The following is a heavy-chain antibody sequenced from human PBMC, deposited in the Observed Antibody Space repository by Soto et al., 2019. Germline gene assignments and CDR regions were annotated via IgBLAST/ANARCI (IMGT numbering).Heavy chain of an antibody. D-gene: IGHD3-3*01. CDR1: GFTFSSYA. Sequence: EVQLLESGGGLVQPGGSLRLSCAASGFTFSSYAMSWVRQAPGKGLEWVSAISGSGGSTYYADSVKGRFTISRDNSKNTLYVQMNSLRAEDTAVYYCAKGPSGTRYDFWSGYTQDYYYYYGMDVWGQGTTVTVSS. CDR3: AKGPSGTRYDFWSGYTQDYYYYYGMDV. J-gene: IGHJ6*02. V-gene: IGHV3-23*01. CDR2: ISGSGGST.